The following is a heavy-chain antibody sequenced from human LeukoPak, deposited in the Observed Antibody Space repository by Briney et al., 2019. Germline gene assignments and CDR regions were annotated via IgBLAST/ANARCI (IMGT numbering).Heavy chain of an antibody. CDR3: ARDVWLSSSGRIFDY. J-gene: IGHJ4*02. Sequence: SVKVSCKASGGTFSSYAISWVRQAPGQGLEWMGGIIPIFGTAIYAQKFQGRVTITADKSTSTAYMELSSLRSEDTAVYYCARDVWLSSSGRIFDYWGQGTLVTVSS. D-gene: IGHD6-19*01. CDR2: IIPIFGTA. CDR1: GGTFSSYA. V-gene: IGHV1-69*06.